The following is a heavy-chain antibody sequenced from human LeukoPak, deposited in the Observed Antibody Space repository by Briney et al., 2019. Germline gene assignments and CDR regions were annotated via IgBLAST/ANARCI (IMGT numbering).Heavy chain of an antibody. D-gene: IGHD6-25*01. Sequence: SETLSLTCTVSGNSISSGYYWGWVRQPPGKGLEWIGSIYHSGTTYYNPSLKSRVTISVDTSKNHFSLNLSSVTAADTAVYYCARSGSAYYYYYMDVWGKGTTVTVSS. CDR3: ARSGSAYYYYYMDV. CDR2: IYHSGTT. J-gene: IGHJ6*03. CDR1: GNSISSGYY. V-gene: IGHV4-38-2*02.